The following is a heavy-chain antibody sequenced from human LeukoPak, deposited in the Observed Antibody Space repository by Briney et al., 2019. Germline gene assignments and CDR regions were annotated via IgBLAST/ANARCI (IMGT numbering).Heavy chain of an antibody. CDR2: ISGSGGST. CDR3: AKLRYDTGSYYVDY. D-gene: IGHD3-22*01. Sequence: GGSLRLSCAASGFTFSSYAMSWVRQAPGKGLEWVSAISGSGGSTYYADSVKGRFTISRDNSKNTLYLQMNSLRAEDTAVYYCAKLRYDTGSYYVDYGGQGTLVTVSS. CDR1: GFTFSSYA. J-gene: IGHJ4*02. V-gene: IGHV3-23*01.